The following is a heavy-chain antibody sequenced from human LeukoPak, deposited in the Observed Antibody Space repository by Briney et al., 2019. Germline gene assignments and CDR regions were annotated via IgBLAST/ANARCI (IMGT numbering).Heavy chain of an antibody. CDR1: GFTFSSYG. Sequence: GGSLRLSCAASGFTFSSYGMHWVRQAPGKGLEWVAVISYDGSNKYYADSVKGRFTISRDNSKNTLYLQMNSLRAEGTAVYYCAKDRMYSSSWPDYWGQGTLVTVSS. CDR2: ISYDGSNK. V-gene: IGHV3-30*18. CDR3: AKDRMYSSSWPDY. J-gene: IGHJ4*02. D-gene: IGHD6-13*01.